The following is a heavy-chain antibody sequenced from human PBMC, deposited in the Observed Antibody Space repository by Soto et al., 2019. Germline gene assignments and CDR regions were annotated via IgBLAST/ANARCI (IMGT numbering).Heavy chain of an antibody. D-gene: IGHD1-7*01. CDR2: ISSSSDYT. CDR3: ARGGVRGTTSRGQVYN. J-gene: IGHJ4*02. CDR1: GFTFSDYY. Sequence: QVQVVESGGGLVKPGGSLRLSCEASGFTFSDYYMNWIRQAPGKGLEWVSYISSSSDYTKYADSVKGRFTISRDNAKSSLYLQMNSLRAEDTAVYYCARGGVRGTTSRGQVYNWGQGTLVTVSP. V-gene: IGHV3-11*06.